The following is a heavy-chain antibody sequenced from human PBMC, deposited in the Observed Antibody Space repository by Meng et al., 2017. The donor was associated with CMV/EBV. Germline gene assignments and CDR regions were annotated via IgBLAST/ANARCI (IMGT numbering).Heavy chain of an antibody. Sequence: SETLSLTCAVYGGSFSGYYWSWIRQPPGKGLEWIGEINHSGSTNYNPSLKSRVTISVDTSKNQFSLKLSSVTAADTAVYYCAREYYDFWSFLAAFDIWGQGTMVTVSS. CDR3: AREYYDFWSFLAAFDI. D-gene: IGHD3-3*01. V-gene: IGHV4-34*01. CDR1: GGSFSGYY. CDR2: INHSGST. J-gene: IGHJ3*02.